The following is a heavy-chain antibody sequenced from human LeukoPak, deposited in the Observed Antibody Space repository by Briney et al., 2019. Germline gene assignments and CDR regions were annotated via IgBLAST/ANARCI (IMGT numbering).Heavy chain of an antibody. CDR3: ARGLAPYSTRGGGYYYYMDV. D-gene: IGHD6-13*01. J-gene: IGHJ6*03. V-gene: IGHV1-69*06. CDR1: GGTFSSYA. CDR2: IIPIFGTA. Sequence: ASVKVSCKASGGTFSSYAISWVRQAPGQGLEWMGGIIPIFGTANYAQKFQGRVTITADKSTSTAYMELSSLRSEDTAVYYCARGLAPYSTRGGGYYYYMDVWGKGTTVTISS.